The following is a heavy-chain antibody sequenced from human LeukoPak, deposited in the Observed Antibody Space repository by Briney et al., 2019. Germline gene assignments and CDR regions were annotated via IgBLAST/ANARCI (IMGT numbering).Heavy chain of an antibody. CDR1: GASISSSNYY. Sequence: SETLSLTCAVSGASISSSNYYWGWVRQSPGKGLEWIGNIYSSGNTYYNASLKSRVTMYIDTSKNQFSLKLSSVTAADTAMYYCAKSNGYGLIDYWGQGTLATVSS. CDR2: IYSSGNT. J-gene: IGHJ4*02. D-gene: IGHD5-12*01. V-gene: IGHV4-39*01. CDR3: AKSNGYGLIDY.